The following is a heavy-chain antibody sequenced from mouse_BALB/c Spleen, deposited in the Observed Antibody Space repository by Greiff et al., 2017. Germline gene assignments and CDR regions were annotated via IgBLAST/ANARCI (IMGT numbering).Heavy chain of an antibody. CDR2: IWSGGST. CDR1: GFSLTSYG. CDR3: ARGTTMITPWFAY. J-gene: IGHJ3*01. V-gene: IGHV2-2*02. Sequence: VKLMESGPGLVQPSQSLSITCTVSGFSLTSYGVHWVRQSPGKGLEWLGVIWSGGSTDYNAAFISRLSISKDNSKSQVFFKMNSLQANDTAIYYCARGTTMITPWFAYWGQGTLVTVSA. D-gene: IGHD2-4*01.